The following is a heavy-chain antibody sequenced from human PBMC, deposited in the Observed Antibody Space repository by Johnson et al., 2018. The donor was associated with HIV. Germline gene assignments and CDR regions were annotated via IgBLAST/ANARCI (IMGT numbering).Heavy chain of an antibody. Sequence: VQLVESGGGVVQPGRPLRLSCVASGFIFSDYAMHWVRQAPGKGLEYFSAIRSNGGSTYHANSVQGRFTISQANSKNTLYLQMNSLRAEDTAVYYCARDQPPGYCSGGSCYSGAFDIWGLGTMVTVSS. CDR2: IRSNGGST. J-gene: IGHJ3*02. CDR1: GFIFSDYA. CDR3: ARDQPPGYCSGGSCYSGAFDI. V-gene: IGHV3-64*01. D-gene: IGHD2-15*01.